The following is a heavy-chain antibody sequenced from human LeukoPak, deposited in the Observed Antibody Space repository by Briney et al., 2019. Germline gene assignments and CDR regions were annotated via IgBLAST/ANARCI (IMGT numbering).Heavy chain of an antibody. V-gene: IGHV4-59*12. D-gene: IGHD5-12*01. CDR2: IYYSGST. J-gene: IGHJ5*02. Sequence: SETLSLTCTVSGGSISSYYWSWIRQPPGKGLEWIGYIYYSGSTNYNPSLKSRVTISVDTSKNQFSLKLSSVTAADTAVYYCASGYSGYDGNWFDPWGQGTLVTVSS. CDR3: ASGYSGYDGNWFDP. CDR1: GGSISSYY.